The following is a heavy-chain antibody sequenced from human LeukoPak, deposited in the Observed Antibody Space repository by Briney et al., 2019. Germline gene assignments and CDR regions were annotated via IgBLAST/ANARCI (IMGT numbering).Heavy chain of an antibody. V-gene: IGHV3-11*06. D-gene: IGHD5/OR15-5a*01. J-gene: IGHJ4*02. Sequence: GGSLRLSCAASGFTFSNYYMSWIRQAPGKGLEWVSYISTGSSYTNYADSVKGRFTISRDNAKNSLYLQMNSLRAEDTAAYYCARTSSSVLDYWGQGTLVTVSS. CDR3: ARTSSSVLDY. CDR1: GFTFSNYY. CDR2: ISTGSSYT.